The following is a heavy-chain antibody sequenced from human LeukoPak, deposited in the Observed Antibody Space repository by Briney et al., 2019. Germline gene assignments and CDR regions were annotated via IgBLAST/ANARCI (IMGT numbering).Heavy chain of an antibody. Sequence: GGSLRLSCSASGFTFSSYAMHWVRQVPGKGLEYVSAISSNGGSTYYADSVKGRFTISGDNSKNTLYLQMSSLRAEDTAVYYCVKPEDSSTSRDSAGGYWGQGTLVTVSS. CDR1: GFTFSSYA. J-gene: IGHJ4*02. CDR3: VKPEDSSTSRDSAGGY. CDR2: ISSNGGST. V-gene: IGHV3-64D*06. D-gene: IGHD2/OR15-2a*01.